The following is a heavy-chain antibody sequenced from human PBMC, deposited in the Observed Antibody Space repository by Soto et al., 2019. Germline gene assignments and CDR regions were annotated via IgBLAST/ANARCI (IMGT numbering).Heavy chain of an antibody. CDR1: GGTLSTNA. CDR2: IIPMFGSP. D-gene: IGHD3-3*01. CDR3: ARGGFVAGLYNAMDA. J-gene: IGHJ6*02. Sequence: QVQLVQSGAEVKKPGSSVNVSCKASGGTLSTNAMSWVRQAPGQGLEWMGAIIPMFGSPKYAQKFQGRVTITADNPTSTIYMEMISLTSADTAVYYCARGGFVAGLYNAMDAWGQGTAVAVSS. V-gene: IGHV1-69*06.